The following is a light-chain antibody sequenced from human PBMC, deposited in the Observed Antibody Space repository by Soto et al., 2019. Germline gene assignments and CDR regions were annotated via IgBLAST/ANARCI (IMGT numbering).Light chain of an antibody. CDR1: QSVSSNY. CDR2: DTS. V-gene: IGKV3-20*01. J-gene: IGKJ3*01. Sequence: VLTQSPGTLSLSPGERATLSCRASQSVSSNYFAWYQQKPGQAPRLLIYDTSTRAAGIPDRFSGSGSGTDFTLTISRLESEDFAVYYCQQYGRSPGLFTFGPGTKVDIK. CDR3: QQYGRSPGLFT.